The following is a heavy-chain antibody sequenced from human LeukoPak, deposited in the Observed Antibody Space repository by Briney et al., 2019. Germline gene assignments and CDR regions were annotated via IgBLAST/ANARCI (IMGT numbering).Heavy chain of an antibody. CDR1: GFTFSSYW. CDR2: IKQDGSEK. Sequence: PGGSLRLSCAASGFTFSSYWMSWVRQAPGKGLEWVANIKQDGSEKYYVDSVKGRFTISRDNAKNSLYLQMNSLRAEDTAVYYCARARTHIVGATGYWGQGTLVTVSS. D-gene: IGHD1-26*01. J-gene: IGHJ4*02. CDR3: ARARTHIVGATGY. V-gene: IGHV3-7*01.